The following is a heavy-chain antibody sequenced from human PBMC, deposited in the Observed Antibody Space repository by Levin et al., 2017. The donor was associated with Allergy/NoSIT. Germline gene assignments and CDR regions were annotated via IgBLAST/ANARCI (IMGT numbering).Heavy chain of an antibody. J-gene: IGHJ5*02. CDR1: GFTFSSYG. CDR2: ISYDGSNK. CDR3: AKAVSSGYPANWFDP. Sequence: GGSLRLSCAASGFTFSSYGMHWVRQAPGKGLEWVAVISYDGSNKYYADSVKGRFTISRDNSKNTLYLQMNSLRPEDTAVYYCAKAVSSGYPANWFDPWGQGTLVTVSS. V-gene: IGHV3-30*18. D-gene: IGHD3-22*01.